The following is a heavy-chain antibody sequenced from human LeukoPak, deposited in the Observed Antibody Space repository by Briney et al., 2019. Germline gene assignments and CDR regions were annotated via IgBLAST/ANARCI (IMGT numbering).Heavy chain of an antibody. CDR3: ARDLPYYYDSSGYLDYYYGMDV. V-gene: IGHV3-53*01. J-gene: IGHJ6*02. CDR2: IYSGGST. D-gene: IGHD3-22*01. Sequence: AGGSLRLSCAASGFTVSSNYMSWVRQAPGKGLEWVSVIYSGGSTYYADSVKGRFTISRDNSKNTLYLQMNSLRAEDTAVYYCARDLPYYYDSSGYLDYYYGMDVWGQGTTVTVSS. CDR1: GFTVSSNY.